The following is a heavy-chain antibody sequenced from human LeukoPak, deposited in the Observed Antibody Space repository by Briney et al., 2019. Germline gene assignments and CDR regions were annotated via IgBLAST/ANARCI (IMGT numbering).Heavy chain of an antibody. CDR3: ARGYGDYVKTVLYYFDY. V-gene: IGHV3-7*01. CDR1: GFTFSSYW. CDR2: TKQDGSEK. D-gene: IGHD4-17*01. Sequence: RGSLRLSCAASGFTFSSYWMSWVRQAPGKGLEWVANTKQDGSEKYYVDSVKGRFTISRDNAKNSLYLQMNSLRAEDTAVYYCARGYGDYVKTVLYYFDYWGQGTLVTVSS. J-gene: IGHJ4*02.